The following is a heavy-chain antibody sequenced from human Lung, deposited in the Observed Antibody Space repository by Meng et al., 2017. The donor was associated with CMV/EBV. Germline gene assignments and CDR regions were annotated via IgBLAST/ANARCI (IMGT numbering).Heavy chain of an antibody. CDR3: ARDLGYFYGSSAYGYDY. V-gene: IGHV1-69*04. J-gene: IGHJ4*02. Sequence: SXXVSXKTSGGTFSTYTISWVRQAPGQGHEWMGRITPILDVPNYTQKFQGRLTITADKLTSTAYMELSSLRSEDTAMYYCARDLGYFYGSSAYGYDYWGQGXLVTVSS. CDR2: ITPILDVP. CDR1: GGTFSTYT. D-gene: IGHD3-22*01.